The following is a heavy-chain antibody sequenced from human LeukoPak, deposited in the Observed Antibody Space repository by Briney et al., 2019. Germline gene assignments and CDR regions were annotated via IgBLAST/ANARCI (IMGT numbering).Heavy chain of an antibody. CDR3: ARTRRRSGGSCRNNWFDP. Sequence: SETLSLTCAVYGGSFSGYYWSWIRQPPGKGLEWIGEINHSGSTNYNPSLKSRVTISVDTSKNQFSLKLSSVTAADTAVYYCARTRRRSGGSCRNNWFDPWGQGTLVTVSS. CDR1: GGSFSGYY. D-gene: IGHD2-15*01. CDR2: INHSGST. V-gene: IGHV4-34*01. J-gene: IGHJ5*02.